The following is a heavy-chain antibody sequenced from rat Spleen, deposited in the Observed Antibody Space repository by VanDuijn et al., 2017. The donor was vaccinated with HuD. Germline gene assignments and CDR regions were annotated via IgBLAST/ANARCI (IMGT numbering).Heavy chain of an antibody. CDR2: ISFDGGRT. Sequence: EVQLVESGGGLVQPGGSLKLSCEASGFTFSDYYMAWVRQAQTKGLEWVATISFDGGRTYYRDSVKGRVTIPRNNTKNTLYLTMDSLMSEDTATYYCARVIYYYGSGGWYFDFWGPGTMVTVSS. CDR3: ARVIYYYGSGGWYFDF. J-gene: IGHJ1*01. D-gene: IGHD1-2*01. CDR1: GFTFSDYY. V-gene: IGHV5-7*01.